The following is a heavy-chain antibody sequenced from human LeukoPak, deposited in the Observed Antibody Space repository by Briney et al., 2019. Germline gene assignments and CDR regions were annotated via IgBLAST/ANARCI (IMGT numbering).Heavy chain of an antibody. Sequence: SGGSLRLSCAASGFTFSSYEMNWVRQAPGKGLEWVSYISSSGSTIYYADSVKGRFTISRDNAKNSLYLQMNSLRAEDTAVYYCARYRYCSGGSCYPGAFDYWGQGTLVTVSS. D-gene: IGHD2-15*01. V-gene: IGHV3-48*03. J-gene: IGHJ4*02. CDR3: ARYRYCSGGSCYPGAFDY. CDR2: ISSSGSTI. CDR1: GFTFSSYE.